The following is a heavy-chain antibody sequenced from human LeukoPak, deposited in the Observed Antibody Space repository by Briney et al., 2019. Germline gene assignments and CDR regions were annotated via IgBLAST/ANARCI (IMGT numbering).Heavy chain of an antibody. CDR2: IYYSGST. CDR3: ARERIVVVPADRGTLYYYYGMDV. J-gene: IGHJ6*02. D-gene: IGHD2-2*01. Sequence: SQTLSLTCTVSGGSISSGGYYWSWIRQHPGKGLEWIGYIYYSGSTYYNPSLKSRVTISVDTSKNQFSLKLSSVTAADMAVYYCARERIVVVPADRGTLYYYYGMDVWGQGTTVTVSS. CDR1: GGSISSGGYY. V-gene: IGHV4-31*03.